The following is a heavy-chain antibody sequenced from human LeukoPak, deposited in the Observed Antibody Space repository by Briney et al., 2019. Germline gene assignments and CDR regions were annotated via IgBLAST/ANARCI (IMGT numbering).Heavy chain of an antibody. J-gene: IGHJ4*02. CDR2: INPDGSRT. CDR1: GFTFSTYW. V-gene: IGHV3-74*01. Sequence: PGGSLRLSCAGSGFTFSTYWMHWVRQAPGKGRGWVSRINPDGSRTSYADSVKGRFTISRDNAENTMYLQMNSLRAEDTAVYYCGSRIGYCSSSSCKAPYWGQGTLVTVSS. D-gene: IGHD2-2*01. CDR3: GSRIGYCSSSSCKAPY.